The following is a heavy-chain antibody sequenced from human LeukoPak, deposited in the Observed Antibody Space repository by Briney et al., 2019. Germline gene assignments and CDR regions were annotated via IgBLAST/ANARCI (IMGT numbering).Heavy chain of an antibody. Sequence: PQASVKVSCKASGGTFSSYAISWVRQAPGQGLEWMGGIIPIFGTANYAQKFQGRVTITADESTSTAYMELSSLRSEDTAVYYCARVSGCSSTSCYPGGFDYWGQGTLVTVSS. CDR2: IIPIFGTA. CDR1: GGTFSSYA. V-gene: IGHV1-69*13. J-gene: IGHJ4*02. D-gene: IGHD2-2*01. CDR3: ARVSGCSSTSCYPGGFDY.